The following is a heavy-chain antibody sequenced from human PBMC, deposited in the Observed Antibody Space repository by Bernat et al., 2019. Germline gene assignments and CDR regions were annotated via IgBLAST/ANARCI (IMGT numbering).Heavy chain of an antibody. J-gene: IGHJ4*02. CDR2: ISGSGGST. Sequence: EVQLVESGGGLAKPGGSLRLSCAASGFTFSNAWLSWVRQAPGKGLEWVSAISGSGGSTYYADSVKGRFTISRDNSKNTLYLQMNSLRAEDTAVYYCAKSSSKYQLPRLDYWGQGTLVTVSS. CDR3: AKSSSKYQLPRLDY. D-gene: IGHD2-2*01. V-gene: IGHV3-23*04. CDR1: GFTFSNAW.